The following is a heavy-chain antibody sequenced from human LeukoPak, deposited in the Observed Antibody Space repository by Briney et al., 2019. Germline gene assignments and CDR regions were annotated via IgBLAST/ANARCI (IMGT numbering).Heavy chain of an antibody. Sequence: GASVKVSCKASGYTFTGYYMHWVRQAPGQGLEWMGWINPNSGGTNYAQKFQGRVTMTRDTSISTAYMELSRLRSDDTAVYYCARVLTGRVTMIEEAFDYWGQGTLVTVSS. J-gene: IGHJ4*02. CDR1: GYTFTGYY. CDR2: INPNSGGT. D-gene: IGHD3-22*01. V-gene: IGHV1-2*02. CDR3: ARVLTGRVTMIEEAFDY.